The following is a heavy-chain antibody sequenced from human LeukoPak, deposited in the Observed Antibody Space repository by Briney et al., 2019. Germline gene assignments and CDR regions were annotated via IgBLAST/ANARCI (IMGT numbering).Heavy chain of an antibody. D-gene: IGHD3-10*01. Sequence: GGSLRLSCAVSGFAFSQYYMGWVRQAPGKGLESVAIIASDGNYTAYVDSVKGRFTISRDNAKNSLYLQMSSLTAEDTAIYFCTFLVREPQHWGRGTLVTVSS. CDR2: IASDGNYT. CDR1: GFAFSQYY. CDR3: TFLVREPQH. V-gene: IGHV3-7*01. J-gene: IGHJ1*01.